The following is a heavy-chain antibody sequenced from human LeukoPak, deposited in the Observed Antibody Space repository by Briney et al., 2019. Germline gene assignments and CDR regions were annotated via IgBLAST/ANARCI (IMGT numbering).Heavy chain of an antibody. CDR2: ISGSGGDT. D-gene: IGHD3-10*01. CDR1: GFTFSSYA. CDR3: VKDPGRNSWDFAY. V-gene: IGHV3-23*01. J-gene: IGHJ4*02. Sequence: GGSLRLSCAASGFTFSSYAMSWVRQAPGKGLEWVASISGSGGDTHYADSVKGRFTISRDISKNTLYVQMNSLRAEDTAVYYCVKDPGRNSWDFAYWGQGSLVTVSS.